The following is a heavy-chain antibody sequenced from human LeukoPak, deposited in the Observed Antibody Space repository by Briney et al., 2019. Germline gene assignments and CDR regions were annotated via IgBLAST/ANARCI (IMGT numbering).Heavy chain of an antibody. CDR2: IRSKANSYAT. V-gene: IGHV3-73*01. Sequence: GGSLRLSCAASGFTFSGSAMHWVRQASGKGLEWVGRIRSKANSYATAYAASVKGRFTISRDDSKNTACLQMNSLKTEDTAVYYCTRHFDVVVVAATPEFDYWGQGTLVTVSS. CDR1: GFTFSGSA. J-gene: IGHJ4*02. CDR3: TRHFDVVVVAATPEFDY. D-gene: IGHD2-15*01.